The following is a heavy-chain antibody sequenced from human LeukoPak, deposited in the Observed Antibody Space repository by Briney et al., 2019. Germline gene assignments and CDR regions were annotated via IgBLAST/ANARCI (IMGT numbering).Heavy chain of an antibody. CDR2: VDHSGYT. Sequence: KLSETLSLTCAVSGGSISSTNWWTWVRPPPGKGLEWIGEVDHSGYTNYNPSLKSRVTISVDKSKNHFSLKLSSVTAADTAIYYCARDVWVRGVIISDYWGQGTLVTVSS. CDR1: GGSISSTNW. D-gene: IGHD3-10*01. J-gene: IGHJ4*02. V-gene: IGHV4-4*02. CDR3: ARDVWVRGVIISDY.